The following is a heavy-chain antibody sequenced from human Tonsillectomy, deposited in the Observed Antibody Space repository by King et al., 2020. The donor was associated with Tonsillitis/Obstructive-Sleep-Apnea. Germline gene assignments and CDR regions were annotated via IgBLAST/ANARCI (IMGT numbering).Heavy chain of an antibody. Sequence: VQLQESGPGLVKPSETLSLTCTVSGGSISSYYWSCIRQPPGKGLEWSGYIYYSGSTNYNPSLKSRVTISVDTSKNQFSLKLSSVTAADTAVYYCARHRSSSWDFDYWGQGTLVTVSS. J-gene: IGHJ4*02. D-gene: IGHD6-13*01. CDR1: GGSISSYY. V-gene: IGHV4-59*08. CDR2: IYYSGST. CDR3: ARHRSSSWDFDY.